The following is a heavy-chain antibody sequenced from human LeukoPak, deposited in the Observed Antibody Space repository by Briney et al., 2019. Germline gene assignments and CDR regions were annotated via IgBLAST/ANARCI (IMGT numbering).Heavy chain of an antibody. J-gene: IGHJ4*02. D-gene: IGHD1-1*01. CDR3: AKVDVRGYMYGFDF. Sequence: GGTLRLSCAASRFTFSSYAMSWVRQAPGKGLEWVSAVSGSGGTTYYTDSVKGRFTITRDNSKNILYLQMNSLRVEDTALYYCAKVDVRGYMYGFDFWGQGTLVTVSS. CDR1: RFTFSSYA. V-gene: IGHV3-23*01. CDR2: VSGSGGTT.